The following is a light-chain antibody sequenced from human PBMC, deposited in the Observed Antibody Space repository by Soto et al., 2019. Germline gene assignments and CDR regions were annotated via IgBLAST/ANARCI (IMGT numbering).Light chain of an antibody. CDR1: QSVSSN. V-gene: IGKV3-15*01. CDR3: EQYNYWPPIT. J-gene: IGKJ5*01. Sequence: EIVMTQSPATLSVSPGERATLSCMASQSVSSNLAWYQQKPGQAPRLLIYGASTRAAGVPARFSGSGSGTEFTLTISSLQSEDFAVYYCEQYNYWPPITFGQGTRLEIK. CDR2: GAS.